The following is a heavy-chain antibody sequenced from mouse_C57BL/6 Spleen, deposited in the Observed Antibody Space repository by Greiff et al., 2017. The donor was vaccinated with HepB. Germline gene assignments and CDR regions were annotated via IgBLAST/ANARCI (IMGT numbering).Heavy chain of an antibody. V-gene: IGHV1-69*01. Sequence: QVQLQQPGAELVMPGASVKLSCKASGYTFTSYWMHWVKQRPGQGLEWIGEIDPSDSYTNYNQKFKGKSTLTVDKSSSTAYMQLSSLTSEDSAVYYCARRYYGNPWLAYWGQGTLVTVSA. D-gene: IGHD2-1*01. CDR1: GYTFTSYW. CDR2: IDPSDSYT. J-gene: IGHJ3*01. CDR3: ARRYYGNPWLAY.